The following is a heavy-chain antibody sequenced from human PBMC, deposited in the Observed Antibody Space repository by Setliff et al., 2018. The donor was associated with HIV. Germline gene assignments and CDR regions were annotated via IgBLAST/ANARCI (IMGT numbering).Heavy chain of an antibody. J-gene: IGHJ4*02. Sequence: PSETLSLTCTVSGGSISSGSYYWSWIRQPAGKGLEWIGRIYISGSGSTNYNPSLKSRVTISVDTSKNQFSLKLSSVTAADTAVYYCARKLWGAAAGFDYWGQGTLVTVSS. D-gene: IGHD6-13*01. CDR2: IYISGSGST. V-gene: IGHV4-61*02. CDR1: GGSISSGSYY. CDR3: ARKLWGAAAGFDY.